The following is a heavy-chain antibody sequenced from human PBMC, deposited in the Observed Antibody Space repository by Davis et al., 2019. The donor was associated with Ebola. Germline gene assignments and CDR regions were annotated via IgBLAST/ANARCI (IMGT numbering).Heavy chain of an antibody. D-gene: IGHD1-14*01. CDR3: TTRDGKKPDYYMDV. J-gene: IGHJ6*03. Sequence: PGESLKISCAASGFTFNNAWMTWVRQAPGRGLECVGRIKSKSNGGTTDYAAPVTGRFTISRDDSKDTLYLEMDSLKTEDTAVYYCTTRDGKKPDYYMDVWGKGTTVTVSS. CDR1: GFTFNNAW. CDR2: IKSKSNGGTT. V-gene: IGHV3-15*01.